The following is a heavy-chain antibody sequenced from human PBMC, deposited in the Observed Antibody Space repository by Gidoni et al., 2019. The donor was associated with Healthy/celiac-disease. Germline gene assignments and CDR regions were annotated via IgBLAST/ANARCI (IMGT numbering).Heavy chain of an antibody. J-gene: IGHJ2*01. CDR2: IKQDGSEK. V-gene: IGHV3-7*01. Sequence: EVQLVESGGGLVQPGGSLRLSCAASGFTFSSYWMSWVRQAPGKGLEWVANIKQDGSEKYYVDSVKGRFTISRDNAKNSLYLQMNSLRAEDTAVYYCARDYPSRLGDWYFDLWGRGTLVTVSS. CDR1: GFTFSSYW. D-gene: IGHD6-25*01. CDR3: ARDYPSRLGDWYFDL.